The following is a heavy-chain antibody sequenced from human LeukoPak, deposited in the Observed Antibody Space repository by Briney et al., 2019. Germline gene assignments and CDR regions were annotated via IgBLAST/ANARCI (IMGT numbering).Heavy chain of an antibody. CDR2: IDPNSGGT. Sequence: ASVTVSCKASGYTFTGYYMHWVRQAPGQGVEWMGWIDPNSGGTKYAQKFQGRVTMTRDTSINTVYMELSRLRSDDTAVYYCARDPSHYYYTDVWGKGTTVTVSS. V-gene: IGHV1-2*02. CDR1: GYTFTGYY. CDR3: ARDPSHYYYTDV. J-gene: IGHJ6*03.